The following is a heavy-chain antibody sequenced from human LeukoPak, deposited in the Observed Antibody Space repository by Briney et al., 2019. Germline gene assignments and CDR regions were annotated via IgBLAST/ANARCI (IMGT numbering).Heavy chain of an antibody. CDR3: AKAGDPPYWYFDL. J-gene: IGHJ2*01. CDR2: ISWNSGSI. Sequence: GGSLRLPCAASGFTFDDYAMHWVRQAPGKGLEWVSGISWNSGSIGYADSVKGRFTISRDNAKNSLYLQMNSLRAEDTALYYCAKAGDPPYWYFDLWGRGTLVTVSS. V-gene: IGHV3-9*01. CDR1: GFTFDDYA. D-gene: IGHD7-27*01.